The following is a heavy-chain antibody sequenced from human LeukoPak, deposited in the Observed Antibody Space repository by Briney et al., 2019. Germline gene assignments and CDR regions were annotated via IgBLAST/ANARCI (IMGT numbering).Heavy chain of an antibody. CDR3: ARARSGWYLGQFDY. V-gene: IGHV3-30*04. Sequence: PEGSLRLSCVVSGFTFSSYAMHWVRQAPGKGLEWVAVISYDGSNKYYADSVKGRFTISRDNSKNTLYLQMNSLRAEDTAVYYCARARSGWYLGQFDYWGQGTLVTVSS. J-gene: IGHJ4*02. D-gene: IGHD6-19*01. CDR2: ISYDGSNK. CDR1: GFTFSSYA.